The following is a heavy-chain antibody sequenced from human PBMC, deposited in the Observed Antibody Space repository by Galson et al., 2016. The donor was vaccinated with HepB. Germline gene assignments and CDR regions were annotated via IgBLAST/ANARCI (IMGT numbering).Heavy chain of an antibody. J-gene: IGHJ4*02. Sequence: SLRLSCAASGFSFSTYTVNWVRQAPGKGLEWVPSISSGSGYIYYADSVKGRFTISRDNAKNSLYLQMKSLRAEDTAVYYCATALSSFDWLFEYWGQGTLLTVSS. V-gene: IGHV3-21*01. D-gene: IGHD3-9*01. CDR2: ISSGSGYI. CDR1: GFSFSTYT. CDR3: ATALSSFDWLFEY.